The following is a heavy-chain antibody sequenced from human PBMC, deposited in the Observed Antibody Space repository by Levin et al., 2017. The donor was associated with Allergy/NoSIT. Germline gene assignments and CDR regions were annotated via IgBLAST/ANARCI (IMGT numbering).Heavy chain of an antibody. CDR2: IYDSGST. D-gene: IGHD5-18*01. CDR3: ARMGDTAMVDPFDY. Sequence: SKTLSLNCSVSGGSIRNYYWSWIRQPPGKGLEWIAYIYDSGSTNYNPSLKSRVTISVDSSKNQFSLKLRSVTAADTAVYFCARMGDTAMVDPFDYWGQGMLVTVSS. CDR1: GGSIRNYY. V-gene: IGHV4-59*01. J-gene: IGHJ4*02.